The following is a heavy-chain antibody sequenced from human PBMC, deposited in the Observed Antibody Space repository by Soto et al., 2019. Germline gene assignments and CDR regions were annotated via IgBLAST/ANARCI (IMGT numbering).Heavy chain of an antibody. D-gene: IGHD1-26*01. CDR2: IKEDGSEK. CDR3: GRDKVVGPTTLDY. V-gene: IGHV3-7*03. J-gene: IGHJ4*02. CDR1: GFTFSTYW. Sequence: PGGSLRLSCVVSGFTFSTYWMSWVRQAPGKGLEWVANIKEDGSEKYYLDSVKGRFTIYRDNAKNSLYLQMNSLRAEDTAVYYCGRDKVVGPTTLDYWGQGTLVTVSS.